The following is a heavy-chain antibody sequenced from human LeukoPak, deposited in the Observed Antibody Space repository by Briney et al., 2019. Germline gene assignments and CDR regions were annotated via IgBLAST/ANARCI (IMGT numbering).Heavy chain of an antibody. D-gene: IGHD2-2*01. CDR1: GFTFSSYG. Sequence: PGGSLRLSCAASGFTFSSYGMHWVRQAPGKGLEWVAFIRYDGSNKYYADSVKGRFTISRDNSKNTLYLQMNSLRAEDTAVYYCAKWGSSTSCSGPVDYWGQGTLVTVSS. CDR3: AKWGSSTSCSGPVDY. CDR2: IRYDGSNK. J-gene: IGHJ4*02. V-gene: IGHV3-30*02.